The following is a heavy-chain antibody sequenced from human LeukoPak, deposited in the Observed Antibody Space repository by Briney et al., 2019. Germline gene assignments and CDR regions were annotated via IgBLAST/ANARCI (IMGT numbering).Heavy chain of an antibody. CDR1: GFTFSNAW. V-gene: IGHV3-15*01. Sequence: GGSLRLSCAASGFTFSNAWMSWVRQAPGKGLEWVGRIKSKTDGGTTDYAAPVKGRFTISRDDSKNTLYLQMNSLKTEDTAVYYCTTDWGYCSSTSCPPVYYMDVWGKGTTVTVSS. CDR2: IKSKTDGGTT. J-gene: IGHJ6*03. D-gene: IGHD2-2*01. CDR3: TTDWGYCSSTSCPPVYYMDV.